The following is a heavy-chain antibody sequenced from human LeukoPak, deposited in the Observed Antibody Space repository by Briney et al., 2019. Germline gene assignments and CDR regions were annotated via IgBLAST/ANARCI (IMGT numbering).Heavy chain of an antibody. CDR3: ARHPGSNPHNWFDP. D-gene: IGHD3-16*02. V-gene: IGHV1-2*02. CDR2: INPNSGGT. J-gene: IGHJ5*02. CDR1: GYTFTGYF. Sequence: GASVKVSCKASGYTFTGYFMHWVRQAPGQGLEWMGWINPNSGGTNYAQKFQGRVTMTRDTSISTAYVELSRLRSDDTAVYYCARHPGSNPHNWFDPWGQGTLVTVSS.